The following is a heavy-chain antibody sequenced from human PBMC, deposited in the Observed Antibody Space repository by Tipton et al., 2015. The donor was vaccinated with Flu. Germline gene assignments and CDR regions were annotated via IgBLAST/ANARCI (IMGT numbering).Heavy chain of an antibody. D-gene: IGHD5-18*01. Sequence: QLVQSGPEVKKPGSSVKVSCRASGGTLSNFAINWVRQAPGQGLEWVGGSMPLFGSQKYAQKFQGRVTTTADESANTAYMELSSLRSDDTAVYFCVRPSGLYHGYGAFDLWGQGTKVTVSS. CDR1: GGTLSNFA. V-gene: IGHV1-69*01. J-gene: IGHJ3*01. CDR2: SMPLFGSQ. CDR3: VRPSGLYHGYGAFDL.